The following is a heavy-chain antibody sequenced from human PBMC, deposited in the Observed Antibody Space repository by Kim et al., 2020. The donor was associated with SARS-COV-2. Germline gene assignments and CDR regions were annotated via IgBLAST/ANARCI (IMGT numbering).Heavy chain of an antibody. CDR3: ARGYILIH. D-gene: IGHD3-9*01. Sequence: SETLSLTCTVYGYSISSGYFWGWIRQPPGKGLEWIGSNYESGSSHYNPSPKRRVTISVDTSKNQFSLKLSSVTAADTAVYYCARGYILIHWGQGTLVTVSS. V-gene: IGHV4-38-2*02. CDR1: GYSISSGYF. CDR2: NYESGSS. J-gene: IGHJ4*02.